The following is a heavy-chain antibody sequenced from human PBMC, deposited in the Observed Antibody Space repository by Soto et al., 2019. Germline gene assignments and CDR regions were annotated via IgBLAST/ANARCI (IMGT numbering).Heavy chain of an antibody. D-gene: IGHD4-17*01. CDR3: VEKTGEYRPFDD. Sequence: HVQLRESGPGLVKPSDTLSLTCAVSGFSISGDNWWGWIRQAPGKGLEWIGYVSHTGFSHYNPSLESRVTMSADTSKRLFSLKLTSVTAADTAAHYCVEKTGEYRPFDDWGQGTLVTVSS. J-gene: IGHJ4*02. CDR2: VSHTGFS. CDR1: GFSISGDNW. V-gene: IGHV4-28*01.